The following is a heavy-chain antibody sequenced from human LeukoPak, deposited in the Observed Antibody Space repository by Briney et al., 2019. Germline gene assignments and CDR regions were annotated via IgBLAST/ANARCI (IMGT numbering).Heavy chain of an antibody. J-gene: IGHJ2*01. CDR1: GFLFSNYW. CDR3: ARELGDYGGYFDL. Sequence: GGSLRLSCVTSGFLFSNYWMSWVRQAPGKGLEWVANIKHDGSEKYYVDSVKGRFTISRDDSKKSLFLHMNSLRADDTAVYFCARELGDYGGYFDLWGRGTLVTVSS. D-gene: IGHD4-17*01. V-gene: IGHV3-7*01. CDR2: IKHDGSEK.